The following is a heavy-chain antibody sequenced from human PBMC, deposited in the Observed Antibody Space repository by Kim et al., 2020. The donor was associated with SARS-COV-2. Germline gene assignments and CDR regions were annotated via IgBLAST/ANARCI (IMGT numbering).Heavy chain of an antibody. J-gene: IGHJ6*02. V-gene: IGHV3-33*06. CDR3: AKIRVTMIYNYYYGMDV. D-gene: IGHD3-22*01. Sequence: VKGRFTISRDNSKNTLYLQMNSLRAEDTAVYYCAKIRVTMIYNYYYGMDVWGQGTTVTVSS.